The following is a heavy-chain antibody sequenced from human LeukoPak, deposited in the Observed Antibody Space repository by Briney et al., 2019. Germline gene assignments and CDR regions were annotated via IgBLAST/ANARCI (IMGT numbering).Heavy chain of an antibody. V-gene: IGHV4-39*07. J-gene: IGHJ4*02. CDR2: IYYSGST. CDR3: ARGFGGYSGEFYFAY. D-gene: IGHD4-23*01. CDR1: GGSISSNNYY. Sequence: KPSETLSLTCTVSGGSISSNNYYWGWIRQPPGKGLEWIGSIYYSGSTYYNPSLKSRVTISVDTSKNQFSLKLSSVTAADTAVYYCARGFGGYSGEFYFAYWGQGTLVTVSS.